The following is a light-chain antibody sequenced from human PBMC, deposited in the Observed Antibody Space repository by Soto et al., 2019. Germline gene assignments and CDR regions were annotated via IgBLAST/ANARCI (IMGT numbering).Light chain of an antibody. V-gene: IGKV3-20*01. CDR1: ESVSSNH. Sequence: EIVLMPSPGTPSLSPGERDTLSCRASESVSSNHLAWDQQKTGQTPRLLMYGASSRATGIPDRFSGSGSGTDFTLPIIRLEPEDFEVYYVRQYGSSPCTCAPGTRVDIK. CDR3: RQYGSSPCT. CDR2: GAS. J-gene: IGKJ3*01.